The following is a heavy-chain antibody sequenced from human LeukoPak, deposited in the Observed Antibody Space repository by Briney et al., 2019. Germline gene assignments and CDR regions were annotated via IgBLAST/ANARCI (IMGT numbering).Heavy chain of an antibody. CDR2: INHSGST. V-gene: IGHV4-34*01. J-gene: IGHJ5*02. D-gene: IGHD3-3*01. CDR3: ARGAPGVFWSSRWFDP. Sequence: SETLSLTCAVYGGSFSGYYWSWIRQPPGKGLEWIGEINHSGSTNYNPSLKSRVTISVDTSKNQFSLTLSSVTAADTAVYYCARGAPGVFWSSRWFDPWGQGTLVTVSS. CDR1: GGSFSGYY.